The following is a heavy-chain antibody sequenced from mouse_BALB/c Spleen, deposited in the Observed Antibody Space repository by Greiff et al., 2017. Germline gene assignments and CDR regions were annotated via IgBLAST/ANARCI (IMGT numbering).Heavy chain of an antibody. CDR1: GYAFTNYL. CDR2: INPGSGGT. J-gene: IGHJ4*01. CDR3: AREDGYDYAMDY. Sequence: QVQLQQSGAELVRPGTSVKVSCKASGYAFTNYLIEWVKQRPGQGLEWIGVINPGSGGTNYNEKFKGKATLTADKSSSTAYMQLSSLTSDDSAVYFCAREDGYDYAMDYWGQGTSVTVSS. V-gene: IGHV1-54*03. D-gene: IGHD1-2*01.